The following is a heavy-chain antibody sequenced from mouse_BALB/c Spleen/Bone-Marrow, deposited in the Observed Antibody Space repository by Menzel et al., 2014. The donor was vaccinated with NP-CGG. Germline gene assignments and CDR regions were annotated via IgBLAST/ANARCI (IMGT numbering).Heavy chain of an antibody. V-gene: IGHV1S34*01. CDR2: ISCYNGVA. CDR3: AGSQFWFFDV. Sequence: LVQTGASVKISCKASGYSFTGYYMNWVKQSHGKSLEWVGYISCYNGVASYNQKFKDKATFTVDTSSSTAYMQFNRLTSEDSAVYYCAGSQFWFFDVWGAGTTVTVSS. J-gene: IGHJ1*01. CDR1: GYSFTGYY.